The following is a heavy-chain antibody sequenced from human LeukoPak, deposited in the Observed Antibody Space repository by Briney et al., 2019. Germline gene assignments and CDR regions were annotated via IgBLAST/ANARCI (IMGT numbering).Heavy chain of an antibody. D-gene: IGHD4-23*01. CDR3: ARDRGYSTFDY. CDR2: IKEDGGEI. CDR1: AFTFSNYW. Sequence: PGGSLRLSCAASAFTFSNYWMSWVRQAPGKGPEWVANIKEDGGEINYLDPVKGRFTISRDNAKNSLYLQMNRLRAEDTAVYYCARDRGYSTFDYWGQGTLATVSS. J-gene: IGHJ4*02. V-gene: IGHV3-7*01.